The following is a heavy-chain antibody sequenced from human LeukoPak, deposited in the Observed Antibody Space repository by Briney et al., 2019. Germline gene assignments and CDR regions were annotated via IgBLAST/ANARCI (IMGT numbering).Heavy chain of an antibody. Sequence: PSETLSLTCTVSGGSISSYYWSWIRQPAGKGLEWIGRIYTSGSTNYNPSLKSRVTMSVDTSKNQFSLKLSSVTAADTAVYYCARQESYCSSTSCYTPYYYYYYYMDVWGKGTTVTVSS. CDR2: IYTSGST. D-gene: IGHD2-2*02. CDR3: ARQESYCSSTSCYTPYYYYYYYMDV. CDR1: GGSISSYY. J-gene: IGHJ6*03. V-gene: IGHV4-4*07.